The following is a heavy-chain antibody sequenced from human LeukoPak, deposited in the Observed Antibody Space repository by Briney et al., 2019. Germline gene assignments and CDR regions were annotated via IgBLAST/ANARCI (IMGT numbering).Heavy chain of an antibody. CDR1: GGSISSDY. CDR2: IYYSGST. Sequence: EASETLSLTCTVSGGSISSDYWSWIRQPPGKGLEWIGIYYSGSTNHNPSLKSRVTISVDTSKKQFSLKLSSVTAADTAVYYCARGTSCPDYWGQGTLVTVSS. J-gene: IGHJ4*02. D-gene: IGHD2-2*01. V-gene: IGHV4-59*08. CDR3: ARGTSCPDY.